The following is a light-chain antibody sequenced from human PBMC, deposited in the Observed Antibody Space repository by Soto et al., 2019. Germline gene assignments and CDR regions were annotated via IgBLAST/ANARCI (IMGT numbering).Light chain of an antibody. CDR2: EGN. Sequence: QSVLTQPASVSGSPGQSITISCTGTSSDVGSYSLVSWYQQHPGKAPKLMIYEGNKRPSGVSNRFSGSKSGNTASLTISGLQAEDEADYYCCSYAGDTLYVFGTGTKVTVL. CDR1: SSDVGSYSL. V-gene: IGLV2-23*01. CDR3: CSYAGDTLYV. J-gene: IGLJ1*01.